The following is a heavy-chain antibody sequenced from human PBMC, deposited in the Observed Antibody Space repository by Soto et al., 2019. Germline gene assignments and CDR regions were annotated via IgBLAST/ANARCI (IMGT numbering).Heavy chain of an antibody. CDR2: ISGSGTYI. V-gene: IGHV3-21*01. J-gene: IGHJ6*02. CDR3: AANYYAYGLDV. CDR1: GLIFSTYT. D-gene: IGHD3-10*01. Sequence: PGGSLRLSCAASGLIFSTYTMNWVRQAPGRGLEWVSSISGSGTYIYYADSVKGRFTISRDNAKNSLYLQMNSLRAEDTAVYYCAANYYAYGLDVWGQGTTVTVS.